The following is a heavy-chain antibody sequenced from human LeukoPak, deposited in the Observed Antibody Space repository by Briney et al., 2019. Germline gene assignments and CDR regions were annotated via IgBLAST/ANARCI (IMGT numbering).Heavy chain of an antibody. V-gene: IGHV3-23*01. Sequence: GGSLTLSCAASGFTFSSYAMRWVRQAPRKGLEWVSAISGSGGSTYYADSVKGRFTICRDNAKNSLYLQMNSLRVEDTAVYYCASRGLLWFGEFWGQGTLVTVSS. D-gene: IGHD3-10*01. CDR3: ASRGLLWFGEF. CDR1: GFTFSSYA. CDR2: ISGSGGST. J-gene: IGHJ4*02.